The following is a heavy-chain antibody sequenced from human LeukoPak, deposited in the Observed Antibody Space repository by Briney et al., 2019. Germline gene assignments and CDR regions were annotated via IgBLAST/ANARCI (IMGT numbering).Heavy chain of an antibody. V-gene: IGHV4-34*01. J-gene: IGHJ4*02. D-gene: IGHD3-16*01. CDR1: GGSFSGYY. CDR2: IYYSGST. Sequence: SETLSLTCAVYGGSFSGYYWSWIRQPPGKGLEWIGSIYYSGSTYYNPSLKSRVTISVDTSKNQFSLKLSSVTAADTAVYYCARDRKGGFDYWGQGTLVTVSS. CDR3: ARDRKGGFDY.